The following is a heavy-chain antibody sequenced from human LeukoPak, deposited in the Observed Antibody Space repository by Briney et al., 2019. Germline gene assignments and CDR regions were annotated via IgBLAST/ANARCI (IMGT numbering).Heavy chain of an antibody. D-gene: IGHD5-18*01. CDR2: IRSKAYGGTT. V-gene: IGHV3-49*03. CDR3: TRWGIGYSYGYQDFDY. CDR1: GFTFGDYA. J-gene: IGHJ4*02. Sequence: GGSLRLSCTASGFTFGDYAMSWFRQAPGKGLEWVGFIRSKAYGGTTEYAASVKGRFTIPRDDSKSIAYLQMNSLKTEDTAVYYCTRWGIGYSYGYQDFDYWGQGTLVAVSS.